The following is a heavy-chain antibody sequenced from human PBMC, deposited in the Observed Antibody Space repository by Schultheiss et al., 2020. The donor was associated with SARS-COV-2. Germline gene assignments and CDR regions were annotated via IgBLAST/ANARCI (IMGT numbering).Heavy chain of an antibody. J-gene: IGHJ4*02. Sequence: ASVKVSCKASGYTFTSYGISWVRQAPGQGLEWMGWISGYNGNTYYAQKFQGRVTMTTDTSTTTAYMELGSLRSDDTAVYYCARGRVQLWLLANWGQGTLVTVSS. CDR1: GYTFTSYG. CDR3: ARGRVQLWLLAN. CDR2: ISGYNGNT. D-gene: IGHD5-18*01. V-gene: IGHV1-18*01.